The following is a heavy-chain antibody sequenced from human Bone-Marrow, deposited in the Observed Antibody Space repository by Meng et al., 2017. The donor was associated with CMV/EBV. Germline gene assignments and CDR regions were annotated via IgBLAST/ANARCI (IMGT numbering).Heavy chain of an antibody. D-gene: IGHD2-2*01. Sequence: YYWSWIRQPPGKGLEWIGEINHSGSTNYNPSLKSRVTISVDTSKNQFSLKLSSVTAADTAVYYCARIIRRRDIVVVPATHPEGWFDPWGQGTLVTVS. V-gene: IGHV4-34*01. CDR3: ARIIRRRDIVVVPATHPEGWFDP. CDR2: INHSGST. CDR1: YY. J-gene: IGHJ5*02.